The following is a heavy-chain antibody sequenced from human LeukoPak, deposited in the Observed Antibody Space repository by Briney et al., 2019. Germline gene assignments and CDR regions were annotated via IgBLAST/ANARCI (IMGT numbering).Heavy chain of an antibody. CDR3: ARLVSVPEYYYYYYMDV. CDR2: ISAYNGNT. D-gene: IGHD2-21*01. J-gene: IGHJ6*03. CDR1: GYTFTSYG. Sequence: EASVKVSCKASGYTFTSYGISWVRQAPGQGLEWMGWISAYNGNTDYAQKLQGRVTMTTDTSTSTAYMELRSLRSDDTAVYYCARLVSVPEYYYYYYMDVWGKGTTVTVSS. V-gene: IGHV1-18*01.